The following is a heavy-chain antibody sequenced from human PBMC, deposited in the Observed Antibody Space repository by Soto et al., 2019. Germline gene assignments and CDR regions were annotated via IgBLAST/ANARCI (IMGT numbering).Heavy chain of an antibody. V-gene: IGHV1-69*12. D-gene: IGHD2-15*01. CDR1: GGTFSTYK. CDR3: ARDCSGGGCFSDHLFYYVMDV. Sequence: QVQLVQSGAEVKKPGSSVRVSCKASGGTFSTYKITWVRQAPRQGLEWMGGIIPVFGTANYAQKFHGRVTLTASESMSTAYMEGSRLRSDATAVYYCARDCSGGGCFSDHLFYYVMDVWGQWTTVTVYS. CDR2: IIPVFGTA. J-gene: IGHJ6*02.